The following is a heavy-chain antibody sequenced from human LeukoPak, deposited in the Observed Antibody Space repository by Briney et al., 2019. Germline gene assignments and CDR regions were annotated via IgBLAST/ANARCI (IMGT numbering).Heavy chain of an antibody. V-gene: IGHV3-33*01. J-gene: IGHJ4*02. D-gene: IGHD3-22*01. Sequence: GGSLRLSCAASGFTFSSYGMHWVRQAPGKGLEWVAVIWYDGSNKYYADSVKGRFTISRDNSKNTLYLQMNSLRAEDTAVYYCARSHYYYDSSGYLQSLDYWGQGTLVAVSS. CDR3: ARSHYYYDSSGYLQSLDY. CDR1: GFTFSSYG. CDR2: IWYDGSNK.